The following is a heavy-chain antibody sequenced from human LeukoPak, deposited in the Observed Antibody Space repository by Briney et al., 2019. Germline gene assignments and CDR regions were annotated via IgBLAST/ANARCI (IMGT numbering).Heavy chain of an antibody. J-gene: IGHJ4*02. Sequence: TSETLSLTCTVSGVSISSSNSYWGWIRQPPGKGLEWIGSIYYSGNTYYNASLKSQVSISIDTSKNQFTLRLTSVTAADTAVYYCATTTIRLGYWGQGTLVTVSS. CDR1: GVSISSSNSY. CDR2: IYYSGNT. CDR3: ATTTIRLGY. D-gene: IGHD1-26*01. V-gene: IGHV4-39*06.